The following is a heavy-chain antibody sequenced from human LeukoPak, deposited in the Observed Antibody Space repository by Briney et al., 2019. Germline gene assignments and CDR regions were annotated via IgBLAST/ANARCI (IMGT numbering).Heavy chain of an antibody. Sequence: SETLSLTCTVSGGSIRSYYWNWIRQPPGKGLESIGYIYYSGNTNYNPSLKSRVTISVDTSENQFSLKLSSVTAADTAVYYCARQYSGGWYGAFDICGHATLVTVSS. J-gene: IGHJ3*02. D-gene: IGHD6-19*01. CDR1: GGSIRSYY. CDR2: IYYSGNT. CDR3: ARQYSGGWYGAFDI. V-gene: IGHV4-59*08.